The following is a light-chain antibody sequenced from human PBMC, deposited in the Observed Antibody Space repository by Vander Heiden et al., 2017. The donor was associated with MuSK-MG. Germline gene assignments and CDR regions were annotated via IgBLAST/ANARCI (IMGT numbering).Light chain of an antibody. CDR3: QQSYSTPLVT. J-gene: IGKJ4*01. Sequence: DSQMPQPPPSLSSSVGDRVTITCRASQSICSYSNWYQQKPGKAPKLLIYAASSLQSGVPSRFSSSGSGTEVTLTISSLLPDDFATYYCQQSYSTPLVTFGGGTKVEIK. CDR2: AAS. CDR1: QSICSY. V-gene: IGKV1-39*01.